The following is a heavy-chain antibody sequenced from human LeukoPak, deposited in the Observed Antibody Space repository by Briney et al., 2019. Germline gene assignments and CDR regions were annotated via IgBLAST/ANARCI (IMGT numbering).Heavy chain of an antibody. CDR1: GFTFSSHA. CDR3: AKDGGGSLEWLPPMDV. J-gene: IGHJ6*02. D-gene: IGHD3-3*01. Sequence: PGGSLRLSCAASGFTFSSHAMGWVRQAPGKGLEWVSSITGSGGSTYYGDSVKGRFTISRDNSENTLYLQMNSLRAEDTALYYCAKDGGGSLEWLPPMDVWGQGTTVTVSS. CDR2: ITGSGGST. V-gene: IGHV3-23*01.